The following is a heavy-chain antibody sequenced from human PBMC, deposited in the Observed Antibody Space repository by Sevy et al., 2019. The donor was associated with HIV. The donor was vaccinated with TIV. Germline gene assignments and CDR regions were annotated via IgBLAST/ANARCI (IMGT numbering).Heavy chain of an antibody. CDR2: ISSSGSTI. Sequence: GGSLRLSCAASGFTFSDYYMSWIRQAPGKGLEWVSYISSSGSTIYYADSVKGRFTISRDNAKNSLYLQMNSLRAEDTAVYYCARVVGPKETTVTRSRYMDVWGKGTTVTVSS. CDR1: GFTFSDYY. V-gene: IGHV3-11*04. D-gene: IGHD4-17*01. J-gene: IGHJ6*03. CDR3: ARVVGPKETTVTRSRYMDV.